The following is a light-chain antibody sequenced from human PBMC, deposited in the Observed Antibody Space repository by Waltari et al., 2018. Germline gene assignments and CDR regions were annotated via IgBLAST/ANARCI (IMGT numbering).Light chain of an antibody. CDR2: GAS. J-gene: IGKJ1*01. V-gene: IGKV1-39*01. CDR1: QSISSY. Sequence: DIQMTQSPSSLSASLGDRVTITCRASQSISSYLNWYQQKPGKAPKLLIYGASSLQSGVPPRFSGSGSGTDFTLTISSLQPEDFATYHCQQTDSFPRTFGQGTKVEIK. CDR3: QQTDSFPRT.